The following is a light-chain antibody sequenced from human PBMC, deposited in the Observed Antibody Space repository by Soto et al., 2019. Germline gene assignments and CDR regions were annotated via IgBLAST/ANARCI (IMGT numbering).Light chain of an antibody. CDR1: QSVLYSSNNKNY. J-gene: IGKJ5*01. CDR3: QQYYSTPLH. V-gene: IGKV4-1*01. CDR2: WAS. Sequence: DIVMTQSPDSLAVSLGERATINCKSSQSVLYSSNNKNYLAWYQQKPGQPPKLLIYWASTRESGVPDRFSGSGSGTDFTLTISSLQAEDVAVYYSQQYYSTPLHFGQGTRLEIK.